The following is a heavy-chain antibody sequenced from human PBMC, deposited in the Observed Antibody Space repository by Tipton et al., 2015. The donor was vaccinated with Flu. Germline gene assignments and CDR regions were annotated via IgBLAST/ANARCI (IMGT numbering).Heavy chain of an antibody. J-gene: IGHJ6*02. CDR1: GFTFSSYG. D-gene: IGHD6-13*01. Sequence: SLRLSCEASGFTFSSYGMHWVRQITGKGLEWVSAIGSAGDTYYLDSVKGRFTISRDNAKNSLYLQMNSLRVGDTAVYYCARGPLPDSNWYNGMDVWGQGATVTVSS. CDR3: ARGPLPDSNWYNGMDV. V-gene: IGHV3-13*01. CDR2: IGSAGDT.